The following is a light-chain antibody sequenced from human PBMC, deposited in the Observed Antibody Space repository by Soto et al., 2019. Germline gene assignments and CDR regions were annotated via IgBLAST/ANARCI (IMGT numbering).Light chain of an antibody. J-gene: IGKJ1*01. Sequence: DIQMTQSPSSPSASVGDRVTITCRASQSISSYLNWYQQKPGKAPKLLIYAAASLQSGVPSRFSRSGSGTEFTLTISCLQAEDFATYYCQQSYSTVWTFGQGTKV. CDR2: AAA. CDR3: QQSYSTVWT. V-gene: IGKV1-39*01. CDR1: QSISSY.